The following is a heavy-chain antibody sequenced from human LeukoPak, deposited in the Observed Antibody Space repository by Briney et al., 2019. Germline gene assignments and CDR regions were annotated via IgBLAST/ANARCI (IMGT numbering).Heavy chain of an antibody. D-gene: IGHD2-15*01. V-gene: IGHV1-69*06. Sequence: ASVNVSCKASGVTFSSYAISCVRQAPGQRREWMGGIIAIFGTANYAQKFQGRVTITADKSTSKAYMELSSLTSEDTAVYYCARGGDACSGGSCYTLWGQGTLVTVSS. J-gene: IGHJ4*02. CDR1: GVTFSSYA. CDR2: IIAIFGTA. CDR3: ARGGDACSGGSCYTL.